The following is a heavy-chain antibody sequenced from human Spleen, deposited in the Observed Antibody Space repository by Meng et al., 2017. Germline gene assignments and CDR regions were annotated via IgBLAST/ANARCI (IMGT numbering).Heavy chain of an antibody. CDR1: GFTVSHYD. Sequence: GESLKISCAASGFTVSHYDMSWVRQAPGKGLEWVPVIYSGGNTYYADDVKGRWTISRRHSKKKVFLQINSMRGEDKAVYYCGRSHMDKYDLSALHLDYWGQGTLVTVSS. CDR3: GRSHMDKYDLSALHLDY. V-gene: IGHV3-66*02. CDR2: IYSGGNT. J-gene: IGHJ4*02. D-gene: IGHD2-2*03.